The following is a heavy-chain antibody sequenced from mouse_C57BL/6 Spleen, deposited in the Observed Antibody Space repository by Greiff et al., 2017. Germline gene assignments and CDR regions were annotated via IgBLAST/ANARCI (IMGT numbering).Heavy chain of an antibody. J-gene: IGHJ2*01. CDR2: ISDGGSYT. CDR3: ARDRRDSYYFDD. CDR1: GFTFSSYA. V-gene: IGHV5-4*01. Sequence: EVMLVESGGGLVKPGGSLKLSCAASGFTFSSYAMSWVRQTPEKRLEWVATISDGGSYTYYPDNVKGRFTISRDNAKNNLYLQMSHLKSEDTAMYYCARDRRDSYYFDDWGQGTTLTVSS.